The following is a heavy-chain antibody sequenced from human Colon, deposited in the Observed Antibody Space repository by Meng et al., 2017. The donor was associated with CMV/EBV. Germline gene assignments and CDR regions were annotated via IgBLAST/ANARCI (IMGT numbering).Heavy chain of an antibody. J-gene: IGHJ4*02. CDR1: GGSLGSSY. V-gene: IGHV4-4*07. Sequence: QAPRQASVPGLVKPSEPLSLTCTVSGGSLGSSYCNWMRQPDGKGLEWIGRIHTTDSTNYNPSLKSRVTISVDTSKNQFSLKLTSVTAADTAVYYCARDTGTTGTGSLFDYWGQGILVTVSS. D-gene: IGHD1-1*01. CDR2: IHTTDST. CDR3: ARDTGTTGTGSLFDY.